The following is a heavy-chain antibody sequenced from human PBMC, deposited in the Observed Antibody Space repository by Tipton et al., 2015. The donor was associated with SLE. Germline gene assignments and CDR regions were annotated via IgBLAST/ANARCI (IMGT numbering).Heavy chain of an antibody. CDR2: ISHSGGT. D-gene: IGHD3-3*02. J-gene: IGHJ4*02. Sequence: TLSLTCAVYGGSFSGYYWSWIRQPPGKGLEWIGEISHSGGTNYNPSLKSRVTISVDTSKNQFSLRLTSVTAADTAVYYCARHFPRPVNDQYCFDYWGQGTLVTVSS. V-gene: IGHV4-34*01. CDR3: ARHFPRPVNDQYCFDY. CDR1: GGSFSGYY.